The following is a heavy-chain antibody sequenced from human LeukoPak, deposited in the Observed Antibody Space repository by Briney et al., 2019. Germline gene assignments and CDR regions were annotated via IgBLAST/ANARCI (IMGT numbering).Heavy chain of an antibody. Sequence: GGSLRLSCVASGFTFSNAWMSWVRQAPGKGLEWVGRIKSRAGGGTIDYAAPVKGRFIMSRDDSKNILYLQMNSLKAEDTAVYYCTRSSYTNSWFFYWGQGSLVTVSS. D-gene: IGHD2-8*01. V-gene: IGHV3-15*01. CDR3: TRSSYTNSWFFY. CDR1: GFTFSNAW. CDR2: IKSRAGGGTI. J-gene: IGHJ4*02.